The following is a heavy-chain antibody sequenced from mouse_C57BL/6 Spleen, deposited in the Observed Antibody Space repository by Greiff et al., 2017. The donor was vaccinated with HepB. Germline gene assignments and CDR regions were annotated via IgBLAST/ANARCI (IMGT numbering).Heavy chain of an antibody. Sequence: VQLQQSGAELVRPGASAKLSCTASGFTIKDDYMHWVKQRPEQGLEWIGRIDPENGDTEYASQFHGKATITADTSSNTAYLQISSLTSEDTAVYYCTSDYERNDWGQGTTLTVSS. CDR2: IDPENGDT. J-gene: IGHJ2*01. CDR1: GFTIKDDY. CDR3: TSDYERND. D-gene: IGHD2-4*01. V-gene: IGHV14-4*01.